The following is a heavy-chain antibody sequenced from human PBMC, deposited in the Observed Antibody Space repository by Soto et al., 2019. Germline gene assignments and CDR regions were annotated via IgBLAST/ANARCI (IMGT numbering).Heavy chain of an antibody. Sequence: EVQLVESGGGLVQPGEFLRLSCVASGFPFSGSWMTWIRQAPGKWLEWLANIKEDGSATNYVDSVRGRFTVSRDNAKNSLYHQMTRLRVEDTAVYFCERYAAFNRFHYWGQGALVSVS. J-gene: IGHJ4*02. CDR1: GFPFSGSW. V-gene: IGHV3-7*01. CDR3: ERYAAFNRFHY. D-gene: IGHD6-25*01. CDR2: IKEDGSAT.